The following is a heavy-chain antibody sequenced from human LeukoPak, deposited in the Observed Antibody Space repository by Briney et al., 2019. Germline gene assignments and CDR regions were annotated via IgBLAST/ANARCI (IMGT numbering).Heavy chain of an antibody. CDR2: ISAYNGNT. D-gene: IGHD3-10*01. CDR1: GYTFTSYG. V-gene: IGHV1-18*01. Sequence: ASVKVSCKASGYTFTSYGISWVRQAPGQGLEWVGWISAYNGNTNYAQKLQGRVTMTRDMSTSTVYMELSSLRSEDTAVYYCAREPYSGSYASYYYMDVWGKGTTVTVSS. J-gene: IGHJ6*03. CDR3: AREPYSGSYASYYYMDV.